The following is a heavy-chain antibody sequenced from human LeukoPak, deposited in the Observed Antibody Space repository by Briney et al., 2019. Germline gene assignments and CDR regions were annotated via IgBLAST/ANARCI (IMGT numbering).Heavy chain of an antibody. CDR2: ISNNGGYT. V-gene: IGHV3-23*01. Sequence: GGSLRLSCAASGFTFSSSAMSWVRQAAGKGLEWVSAISNNGGYTYYADSVQGRFTISRDNSKSTLCLQMNSLRAEDTAVYYCAKQLGYCSDGSCYFPYWGQGTLVTVSS. J-gene: IGHJ4*02. CDR1: GFTFSSSA. CDR3: AKQLGYCSDGSCYFPY. D-gene: IGHD2-15*01.